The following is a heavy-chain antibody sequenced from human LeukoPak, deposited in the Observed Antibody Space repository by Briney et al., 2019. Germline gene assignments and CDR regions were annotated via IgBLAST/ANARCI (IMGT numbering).Heavy chain of an antibody. CDR1: GFTFDDYA. J-gene: IGHJ5*02. Sequence: GGSLRLSCAASGFTFDDYAMHWVRQAPGKGLEWVAGISWNSYNIHYADSVKGRFTISRDNAKNSLYLEMQSLRPEDTALYYCTKDMEPHYRGSGTDHWGQGILVTVSS. CDR2: ISWNSYNI. D-gene: IGHD3-10*01. CDR3: TKDMEPHYRGSGTDH. V-gene: IGHV3-9*01.